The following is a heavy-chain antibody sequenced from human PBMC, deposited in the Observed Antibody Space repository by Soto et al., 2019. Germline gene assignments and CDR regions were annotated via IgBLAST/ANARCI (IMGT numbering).Heavy chain of an antibody. J-gene: IGHJ4*02. V-gene: IGHV3-30*18. CDR3: AKDPGKTYYYGSGSYCDY. Sequence: GGSLRLSCAASGFTFSSYGMHWVRQAPGKGLEWVAVISYDGSNKYYADSVKGRFTISRDNSKNTLYLQMNSLRAEDTAVYYCAKDPGKTYYYGSGSYCDYWGQGTLVTVSS. CDR1: GFTFSSYG. D-gene: IGHD3-10*01. CDR2: ISYDGSNK.